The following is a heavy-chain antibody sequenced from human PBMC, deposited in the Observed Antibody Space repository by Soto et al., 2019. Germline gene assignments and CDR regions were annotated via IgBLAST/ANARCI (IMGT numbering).Heavy chain of an antibody. Sequence: QVQLQESGPGLVKPSETLSLTCTVSGGSISSYYWSWIRQPAGKGLEWIGRIYTSGSTNYNPSLKSRVTMSVDTSKNQFSLKLSSVTAADTAVYYCARDRGFYGSGSYFPSLDYWGQGTLVTVSS. D-gene: IGHD3-10*01. J-gene: IGHJ4*02. CDR2: IYTSGST. V-gene: IGHV4-4*07. CDR1: GGSISSYY. CDR3: ARDRGFYGSGSYFPSLDY.